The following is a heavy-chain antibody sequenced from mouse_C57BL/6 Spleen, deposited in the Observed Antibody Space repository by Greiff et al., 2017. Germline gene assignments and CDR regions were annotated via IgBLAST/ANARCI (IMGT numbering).Heavy chain of an antibody. V-gene: IGHV1-22*01. J-gene: IGHJ2*01. CDR1: GYTFTDYN. D-gene: IGHD1-1*01. Sequence: VQLQQSGPELVKPGASVKMSCKASGYTFTDYNMHWVKQSHGKSLEWIGYINPNNGGTSYNQKFKGKATLTVNKSSSTAYMELRSLTSEDSAVYYCASPLYYGSLFDYWGQGTTLTVSS. CDR3: ASPLYYGSLFDY. CDR2: INPNNGGT.